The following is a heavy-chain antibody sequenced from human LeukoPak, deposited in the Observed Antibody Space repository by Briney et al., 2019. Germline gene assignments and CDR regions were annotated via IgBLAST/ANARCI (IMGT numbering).Heavy chain of an antibody. CDR1: GGTFSSYA. J-gene: IGHJ4*02. D-gene: IGHD5-18*01. CDR2: IIPIFGTA. V-gene: IGHV1-69*05. Sequence: ASVKVSCKASGGTFSSYAISWVRQVPGQGLEWMGGIIPIFGTANYAQKFQGRVTITTDESTSTAYMELSSLRSEDTAVYYCARDRGYSYGRFDYWGQGTLVTVSS. CDR3: ARDRGYSYGRFDY.